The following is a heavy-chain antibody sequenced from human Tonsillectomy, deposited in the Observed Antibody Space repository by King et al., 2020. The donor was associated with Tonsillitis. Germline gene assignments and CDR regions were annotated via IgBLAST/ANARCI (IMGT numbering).Heavy chain of an antibody. D-gene: IGHD5-18*01. J-gene: IGHJ4*02. CDR2: ISGSGGST. Sequence: VQLVESGGGLVQPGGSLRLSCAASGFTFSSYAMSWVRQAPGKGLEGVSGISGSGGSTYYADSVKGRFTISRDNSKNTLYLQMNSLRAEDTAVYYCAKARGDFGYSYGNFDYWGQGTLVTVSS. V-gene: IGHV3-23*04. CDR3: AKARGDFGYSYGNFDY. CDR1: GFTFSSYA.